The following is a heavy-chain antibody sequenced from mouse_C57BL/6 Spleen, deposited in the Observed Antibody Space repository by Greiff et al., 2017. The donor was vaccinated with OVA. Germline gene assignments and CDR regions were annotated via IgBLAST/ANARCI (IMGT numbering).Heavy chain of an antibody. Sequence: VQLQQSGAELVRPGASVTLSCKASGYIFTDYEMHWVKQTPVHGLEWIGAIDPETGGTAYNQKFKGKAILTADKSSSTAYMELRSLTSEDSAVYYCTRGYSNLYAMDYWGQGTSVTVSS. CDR3: TRGYSNLYAMDY. CDR2: IDPETGGT. D-gene: IGHD2-5*01. J-gene: IGHJ4*01. CDR1: GYIFTDYE. V-gene: IGHV1-15*01.